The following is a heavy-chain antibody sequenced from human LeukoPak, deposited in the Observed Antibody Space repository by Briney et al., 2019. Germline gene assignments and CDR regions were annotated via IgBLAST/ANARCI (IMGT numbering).Heavy chain of an antibody. Sequence: GGSLRLSCAASGFTFSSYAMHWVRQAPGKGLEWVAVISYDGSNKYYADSVKGRFTISRDNSKNTLYLRMNSLRAEDTAVYYCARDRSGSYYEWDYWGQGTLVTVSS. J-gene: IGHJ4*02. CDR2: ISYDGSNK. D-gene: IGHD1-26*01. V-gene: IGHV3-30*01. CDR1: GFTFSSYA. CDR3: ARDRSGSYYEWDY.